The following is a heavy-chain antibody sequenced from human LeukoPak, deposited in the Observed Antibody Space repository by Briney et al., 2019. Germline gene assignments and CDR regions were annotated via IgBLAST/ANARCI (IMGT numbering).Heavy chain of an antibody. CDR2: VNPDGSER. Sequence: GGSLRLSCEVSGFTFSTYWMTWVRRAPGKGPEWVASVNPDGSERYYLDSVKGRFTIPRDNARNSLFLQMNSLRVEDTGVYYCVRDGKYGDPPFDYWGQGTLVTVSS. J-gene: IGHJ4*02. V-gene: IGHV3-7*01. CDR1: GFTFSTYW. CDR3: VRDGKYGDPPFDY. D-gene: IGHD4-17*01.